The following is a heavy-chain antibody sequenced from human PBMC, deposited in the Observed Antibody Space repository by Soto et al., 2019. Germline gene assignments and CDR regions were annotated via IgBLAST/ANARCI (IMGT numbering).Heavy chain of an antibody. CDR1: GFTFSSYA. CDR2: IGDSGYST. CDR3: AKRGKGMQWLVSAFDI. J-gene: IGHJ3*02. V-gene: IGHV3-23*01. D-gene: IGHD6-19*01. Sequence: EVQLLESGGGLVQPGGSLRLSCAASGFTFSSYAMSWVRLAPGKGLEWVSAIGDSGYSTYYADSVKGRFTISRDNSKNTLYLQMNSLRADDTAVYYCAKRGKGMQWLVSAFDIWGQGTMVTVSS.